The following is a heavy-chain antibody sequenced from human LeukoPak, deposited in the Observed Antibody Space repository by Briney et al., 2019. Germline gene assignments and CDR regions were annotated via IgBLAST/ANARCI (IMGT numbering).Heavy chain of an antibody. CDR3: ARARPESYDSSGYYFCY. CDR2: INHSGST. CDR1: GGSFSGYY. Sequence: SETLSLTCAVYGGSFSGYYWSWIRQPPGKGLEWIGEINHSGSTNYNPSLKSRVTISVDTSKNQFSLKLSSVTAANTAVYYCARARPESYDSSGYYFCYWGQGTLVTVSS. V-gene: IGHV4-34*01. J-gene: IGHJ4*02. D-gene: IGHD3-22*01.